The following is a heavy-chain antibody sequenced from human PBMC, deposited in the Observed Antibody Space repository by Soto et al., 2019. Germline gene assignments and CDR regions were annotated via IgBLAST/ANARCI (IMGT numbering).Heavy chain of an antibody. CDR1: GGSFSGYY. V-gene: IGHV4-34*01. Sequence: SETLSLTCAVYGGSFSGYYWSWIRQPPGKGLEWIGEINHSGSTNCNPSLKSRVTISVDTSKNQFSLKLSSVTAADTAVYYCARGRYYDFWSGYLNWFDPWGQGTLVTV. D-gene: IGHD3-3*01. CDR2: INHSGST. J-gene: IGHJ5*02. CDR3: ARGRYYDFWSGYLNWFDP.